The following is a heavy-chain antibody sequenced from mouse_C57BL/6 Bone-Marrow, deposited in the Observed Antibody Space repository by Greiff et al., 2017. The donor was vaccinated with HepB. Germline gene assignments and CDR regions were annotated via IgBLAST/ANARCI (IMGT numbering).Heavy chain of an antibody. CDR2: IDPSDSYT. CDR3: ARSYYGRNWYFDV. D-gene: IGHD1-1*01. Sequence: QVQLQQPGAELVMPGASVKLSCKASGYTFTSYWMHWVKQRPGQGLEWIGEIDPSDSYTNYNQKFKGKSTLTVDKSSSTAYMQLSSLTSEDSAVYYCARSYYGRNWYFDVWGTGTTVTVSS. V-gene: IGHV1-69*01. J-gene: IGHJ1*03. CDR1: GYTFTSYW.